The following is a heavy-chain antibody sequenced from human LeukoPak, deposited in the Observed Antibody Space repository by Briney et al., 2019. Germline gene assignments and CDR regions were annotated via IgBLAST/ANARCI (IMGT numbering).Heavy chain of an antibody. Sequence: GESLRLSCAASGFTFGTYSMTWVRQGPGKGLEWVSSIYPNGGSTFYADSVKGRFTISRDNSKNTLYLQMSSLRTEDTAIYYCTKDVVPDSGWDLDYWGQGTLVTVSS. CDR3: TKDVVPDSGWDLDY. CDR1: GFTFGTYS. V-gene: IGHV3-23*01. J-gene: IGHJ4*02. D-gene: IGHD6-19*01. CDR2: IYPNGGST.